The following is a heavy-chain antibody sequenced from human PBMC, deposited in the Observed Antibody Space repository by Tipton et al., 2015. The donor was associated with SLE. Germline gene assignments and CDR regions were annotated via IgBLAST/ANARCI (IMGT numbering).Heavy chain of an antibody. CDR2: IFENGRT. CDR3: ARHGDSLMPPDY. J-gene: IGHJ4*02. V-gene: IGHV4-59*08. Sequence: TLSLTCTVSGGPIIYQYWSWVRQAPGKGLEWTGYIFENGRTNYNPSLKSRVTISVDTSKNQFSLKLSSVTAADTAVYYCARHGDSLMPPDYWGQGTLVTVSS. CDR1: GGPIIYQY. D-gene: IGHD2-2*01.